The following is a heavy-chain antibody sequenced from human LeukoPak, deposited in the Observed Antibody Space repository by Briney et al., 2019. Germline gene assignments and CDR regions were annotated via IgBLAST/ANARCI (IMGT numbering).Heavy chain of an antibody. CDR3: ARGGLVRGTINSLIGFDI. Sequence: PGGSLRLSCAASGFTFSSYWMSWARQAPGRGLEWVANIKQDGSEKYYVDSVKGRFTISRDNAKNSLYLQMNSLRAEDTALYYCARGGLVRGTINSLIGFDIWGQGIMVTVSS. D-gene: IGHD3-10*01. V-gene: IGHV3-7*01. J-gene: IGHJ3*02. CDR1: GFTFSSYW. CDR2: IKQDGSEK.